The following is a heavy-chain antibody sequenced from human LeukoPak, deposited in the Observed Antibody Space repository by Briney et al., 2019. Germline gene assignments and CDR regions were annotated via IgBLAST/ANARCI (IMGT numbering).Heavy chain of an antibody. Sequence: SVKVSCTSSGGTFSSYAISWVRQAPGQGLEWMGRIIPILGIANYAQKFQGRVTITADKSTSTAYMELSSLRSEDTAVYYCARNVDTAMAFVDYWGQGTLVTVSS. J-gene: IGHJ4*02. CDR2: IIPILGIA. CDR1: GGTFSSYA. V-gene: IGHV1-69*04. CDR3: ARNVDTAMAFVDY. D-gene: IGHD5-18*01.